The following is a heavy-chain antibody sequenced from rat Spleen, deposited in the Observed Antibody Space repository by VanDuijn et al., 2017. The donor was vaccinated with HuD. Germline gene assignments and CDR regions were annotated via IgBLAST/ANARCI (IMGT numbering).Heavy chain of an antibody. J-gene: IGHJ2*01. CDR2: ISPGGSST. Sequence: EVQLVESDGGLVQPGRSMKLSCAASGFTFDDYYMAWVRQDSTKGLEWVASISPGGSSTYYRDSVKGRFTVSRDNARRTLHLQMNSLRSEDTATYYCTRASYSGALMYTTDYWGQGVMVTVSS. D-gene: IGHD1-6*01. CDR3: TRASYSGALMYTTDY. V-gene: IGHV5-25*01. CDR1: GFTFDDYY.